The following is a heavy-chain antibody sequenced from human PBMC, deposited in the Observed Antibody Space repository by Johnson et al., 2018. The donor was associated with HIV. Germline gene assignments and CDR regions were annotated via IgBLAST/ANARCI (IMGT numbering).Heavy chain of an antibody. V-gene: IGHV3-30-3*01. J-gene: IGHJ3*02. CDR2: ISYDGSNK. CDR1: GFTFSSYA. D-gene: IGHD2-15*01. CDR3: ARGGYCRGGSCYPYDAFDI. Sequence: QVQLVESGGGVVQPGRSLRLSCAASGFTFSSYAMHWVRQAPGKGLEWVAVISYDGSNKYYTDSVKGRFTISRDNAKNTRYLQMNSLRPEDTAVYYCARGGYCRGGSCYPYDAFDIWGQGTMVNVSS.